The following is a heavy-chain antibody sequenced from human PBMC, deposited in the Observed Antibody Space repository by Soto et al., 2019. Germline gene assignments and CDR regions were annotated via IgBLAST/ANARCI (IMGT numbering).Heavy chain of an antibody. CDR1: GYTFTIYY. Sequence: ASVKVSCKASGYTFTIYYMHWVRQAPGQGLEWMGIINPSGGSTSYAQKFQGRVTMTRDASTSTVYMELSSLRSEDTAVYYCARWGADYYDSSGYYPDLPFQHWGQGTLVTVSS. CDR2: INPSGGST. D-gene: IGHD3-22*01. J-gene: IGHJ1*01. V-gene: IGHV1-46*03. CDR3: ARWGADYYDSSGYYPDLPFQH.